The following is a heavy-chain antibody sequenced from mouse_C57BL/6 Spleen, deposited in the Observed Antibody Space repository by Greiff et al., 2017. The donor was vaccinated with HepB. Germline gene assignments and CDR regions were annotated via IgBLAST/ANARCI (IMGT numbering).Heavy chain of an antibody. CDR1: GYTFKSYG. CDR2: IYPRSGNT. D-gene: IGHD1-1*01. J-gene: IGHJ1*03. CDR3: ARGGDGSSYGYWYFDV. Sequence: QVQLQQSGAELARPGASVKLSCKASGYTFKSYGISWVKQRTGQGLEWIGEIYPRSGNTYYNEKFKGKATLTADKSSSTAYMELRSLTSEDAAVYCCARGGDGSSYGYWYFDVRGTGTTVTVPS. V-gene: IGHV1-81*01.